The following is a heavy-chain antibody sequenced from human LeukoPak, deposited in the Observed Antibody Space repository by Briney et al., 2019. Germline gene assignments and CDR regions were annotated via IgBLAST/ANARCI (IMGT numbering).Heavy chain of an antibody. CDR1: GGSINIYY. V-gene: IGHV4-4*07. CDR2: IYTSGST. D-gene: IGHD2-2*01. Sequence: PSETLSLTCTVSGGSINIYYWSWIRQSAGKGLEWIGRIYTSGSTNYNPSLKSRVTMSVDTSKHQFSLKLSSVTAADTAVYYCARDVVTTTGDYFDYWSQGTLVTVSS. CDR3: ARDVVTTTGDYFDY. J-gene: IGHJ4*02.